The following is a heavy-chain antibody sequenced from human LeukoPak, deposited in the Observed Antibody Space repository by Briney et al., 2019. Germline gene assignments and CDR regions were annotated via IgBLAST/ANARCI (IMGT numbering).Heavy chain of an antibody. J-gene: IGHJ4*02. CDR2: IKQDGSEK. D-gene: IGHD3-10*01. Sequence: PGGSLRLSCAASGFTFNNYWMSWVRQAPGKGLEWVANIKQDGSEKFFVDSMRGRFTISRDNAKNSLYLQMNSLRAEDTAVYYCARDSLSGTYYYGSGSYFIWGQGTLVTVSS. CDR1: GFTFNNYW. V-gene: IGHV3-7*01. CDR3: ARDSLSGTYYYGSGSYFI.